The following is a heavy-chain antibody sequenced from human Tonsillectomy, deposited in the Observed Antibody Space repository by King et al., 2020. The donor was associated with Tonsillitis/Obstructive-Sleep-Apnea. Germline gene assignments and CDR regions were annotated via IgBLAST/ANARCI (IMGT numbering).Heavy chain of an antibody. J-gene: IGHJ3*02. CDR2: INHSGST. CDR3: AREEEGSAFDI. CDR1: GGSFSGYY. V-gene: IGHV4-34*01. Sequence: VQLPQWGAGLLKPSETLSLTCAVYGGSFSGYYWSWIRQPPGKGLEWIGEINHSGSTNYNPSLKSRVTISVDTSKNQFSLKLSSVTAADTAVYYCAREEEGSAFDIWGQGTMVTVSS. D-gene: IGHD3-10*01.